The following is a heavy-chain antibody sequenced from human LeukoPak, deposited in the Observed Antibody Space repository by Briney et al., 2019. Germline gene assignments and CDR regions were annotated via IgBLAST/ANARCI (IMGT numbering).Heavy chain of an antibody. CDR1: GFTFSSYA. CDR3: AKARRGGAFDI. D-gene: IGHD3-16*01. V-gene: IGHV3-23*01. J-gene: IGHJ3*02. Sequence: PGGSLRLSCAASGFTFSSYAMSWVRQAPGKGLEWVSGISGSDGSTNYADSVKGRFTISRENSKNTLYLQMNSLRAEDTAVYYCAKARRGGAFDIWGQGTMVTVSS. CDR2: ISGSDGST.